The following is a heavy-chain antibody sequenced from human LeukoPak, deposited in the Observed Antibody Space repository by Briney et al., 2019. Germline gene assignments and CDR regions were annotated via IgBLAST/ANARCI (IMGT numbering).Heavy chain of an antibody. Sequence: GGSLRLSCVGSGFTVSSNYMGWVRQAPGKGLEWVSTIYGGGGTYYADSVKGRFTISRDNAKNSLYLQMNSLRAEDTAVYYCARETWAAFDIWGQGTMVTVSS. V-gene: IGHV3-53*01. CDR1: GFTVSSNY. J-gene: IGHJ3*02. CDR2: IYGGGGT. CDR3: ARETWAAFDI.